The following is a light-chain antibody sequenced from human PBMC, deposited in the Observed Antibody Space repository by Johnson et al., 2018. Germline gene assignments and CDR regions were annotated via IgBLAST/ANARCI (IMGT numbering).Light chain of an antibody. CDR2: ENN. Sequence: QSVLTQPPSVSAAPGQKVTISCSGSSSNIGNNYVSWYQQLPGTAPKLLIYENNKRPSGIPARFSGSTSGTSATLGITGLQTGDEADYYCGTWDSSLSAGNVFGTGTKVTVL. CDR1: SSNIGNNY. J-gene: IGLJ1*01. CDR3: GTWDSSLSAGNV. V-gene: IGLV1-51*02.